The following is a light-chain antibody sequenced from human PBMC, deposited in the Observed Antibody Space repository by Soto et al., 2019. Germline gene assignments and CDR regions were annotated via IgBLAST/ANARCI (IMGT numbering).Light chain of an antibody. Sequence: QSVLTQPASVSGSPGQSITISCTGTSSDVGGYNYVSWYQQHPGKAPKLMIYEVSKWPSGVSNRFSGSKSGNTASLTISGLQAEDEADYYCSSYAGSSTFFYVLGTGTKVTVL. CDR2: EVS. CDR3: SSYAGSSTFFYV. V-gene: IGLV2-14*01. J-gene: IGLJ1*01. CDR1: SSDVGGYNY.